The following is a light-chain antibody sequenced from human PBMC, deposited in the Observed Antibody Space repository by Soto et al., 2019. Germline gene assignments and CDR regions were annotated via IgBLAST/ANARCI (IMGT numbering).Light chain of an antibody. Sequence: QSALTQPASVSGSPGQSITISCTGTSNDVCGYNHVSWYQQHPGKAPKLIIYEVSYRPSGVSNRFSGSKSGNTASLTISGLQAEDEADYYCNSYRSTDTVVFGGGTKLTVL. CDR1: SNDVCGYNH. CDR3: NSYRSTDTVV. CDR2: EVS. V-gene: IGLV2-14*01. J-gene: IGLJ2*01.